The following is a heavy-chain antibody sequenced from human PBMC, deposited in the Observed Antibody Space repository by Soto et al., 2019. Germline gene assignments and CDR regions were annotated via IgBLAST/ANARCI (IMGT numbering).Heavy chain of an antibody. CDR2: ISYDGSNK. CDR1: GFPFSSYG. J-gene: IGHJ4*02. Sequence: GGSLSLSCAASGFPFSSYGMHWVRQAPGKGLEWVAVISYDGSNKYYADSVKGRFTISRDNSKNTLYLQMNSLRAEDTAVYYCAKDREVYSSGWNYFDYWGQGTLVTVSS. CDR3: AKDREVYSSGWNYFDY. V-gene: IGHV3-30*18. D-gene: IGHD6-19*01.